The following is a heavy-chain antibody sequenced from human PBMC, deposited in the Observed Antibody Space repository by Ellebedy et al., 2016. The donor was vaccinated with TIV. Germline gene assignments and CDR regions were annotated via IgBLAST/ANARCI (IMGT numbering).Heavy chain of an antibody. CDR1: GFTFTSYY. Sequence: PSVKVSCKASGFTFTSYYIHWVRQAPGQGLEWMGRVNPGGGRTKFAPNFQGRLTMTRDTSTSEVYMEVRSLRSDDTAVYYCAREGASAGADYFDYWGQGTLVIVSS. D-gene: IGHD1-26*01. CDR3: AREGASAGADYFDY. CDR2: VNPGGGRT. J-gene: IGHJ4*02. V-gene: IGHV1-46*01.